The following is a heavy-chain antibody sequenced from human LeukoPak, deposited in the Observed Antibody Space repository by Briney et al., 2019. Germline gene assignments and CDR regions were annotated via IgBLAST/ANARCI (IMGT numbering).Heavy chain of an antibody. CDR1: GYSFTSYW. CDR2: IYPGDSDT. D-gene: IGHD6-13*01. CDR3: ARRAAGTYYYYGMDV. Sequence: GGSLKISCKGSGYSFTSYWIGWVRQMPGKGLEWMGIIYPGDSDTRYSPSFQGQVTISADKSISTAYLQWSSLKASDTAMYYCARRAAGTYYYYGMDVWGQGTTVTVSS. J-gene: IGHJ6*02. V-gene: IGHV5-51*01.